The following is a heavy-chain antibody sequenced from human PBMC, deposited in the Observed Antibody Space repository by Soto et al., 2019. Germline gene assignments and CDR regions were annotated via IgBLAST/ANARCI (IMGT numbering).Heavy chain of an antibody. Sequence: SGGSLRLSCAASGFTFSSYAMHWVRQAPGKGLEWVAVISYDGSNKYYADSVKGRFTISRDNSKNTLYLQMNSLRAEDTAVYYCARDTAEEYYYDSSGPFDYWGQGTLVTVSS. CDR2: ISYDGSNK. V-gene: IGHV3-30-3*01. CDR3: ARDTAEEYYYDSSGPFDY. CDR1: GFTFSSYA. D-gene: IGHD3-22*01. J-gene: IGHJ4*02.